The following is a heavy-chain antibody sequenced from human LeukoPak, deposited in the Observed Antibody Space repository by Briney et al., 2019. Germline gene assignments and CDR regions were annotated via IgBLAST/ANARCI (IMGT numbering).Heavy chain of an antibody. CDR3: ARAEWLRQNLRWFDP. D-gene: IGHD3-3*01. CDR1: GGSISSSSYY. CDR2: IYYSGST. Sequence: SETLSLTCAVSGGSISSSSYYWGWIRQPPGKGLEWIGSIYYSGSTYYNPSLKSRVTISVDTSKNQFSLKLSSVTAADTAVYYCARAEWLRQNLRWFDPWGQGTLVTVSS. V-gene: IGHV4-39*01. J-gene: IGHJ5*02.